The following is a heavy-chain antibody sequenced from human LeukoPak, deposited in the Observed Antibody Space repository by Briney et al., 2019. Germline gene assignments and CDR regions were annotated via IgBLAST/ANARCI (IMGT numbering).Heavy chain of an antibody. D-gene: IGHD3-9*01. V-gene: IGHV3-33*08. CDR2: IWYDGSNK. CDR3: ARDFDTGYYPPDI. Sequence: GGSLRLSCAASDFTFSSYNMNWVRQAPGKGLEWVAVIWYDGSNKYYADSVKGRFTISRDNSKNTLYLQMNSLRAEDTAVYYCARDFDTGYYPPDIWGQGTMVTVSS. CDR1: DFTFSSYN. J-gene: IGHJ3*02.